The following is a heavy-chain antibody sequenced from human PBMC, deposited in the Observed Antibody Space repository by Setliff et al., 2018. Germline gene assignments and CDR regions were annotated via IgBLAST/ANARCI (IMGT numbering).Heavy chain of an antibody. CDR1: GFTFSGYS. Sequence: PGGSLRLSCEASGFTFSGYSMNWVRQASVKGLEWIGRIRGRADNYATAYAASVRGRFTISRDDSKNTGYLQMNSLKTEDTAVYYCTFARDGYDVFDIWGQGTMVTVSS. D-gene: IGHD5-18*01. CDR2: IRGRADNYAT. J-gene: IGHJ3*02. CDR3: TFARDGYDVFDI. V-gene: IGHV3-73*01.